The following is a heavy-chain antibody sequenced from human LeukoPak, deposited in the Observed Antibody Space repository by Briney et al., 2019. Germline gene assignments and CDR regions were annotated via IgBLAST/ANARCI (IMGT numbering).Heavy chain of an antibody. J-gene: IGHJ3*02. D-gene: IGHD6-13*01. CDR1: GFTFSSYA. CDR3: AKDETGYSSSWYFRGAFDI. V-gene: IGHV3-23*01. CDR2: ISGSGGST. Sequence: GGSLRLSCAASGFTFSSYAMSWVRQAPGKGLEWVSAISGSGGSTYYADSVKGRFTISRDNSKNTLYLQMNSLRAEDTAVYYRAKDETGYSSSWYFRGAFDIWGQGTMVTVSS.